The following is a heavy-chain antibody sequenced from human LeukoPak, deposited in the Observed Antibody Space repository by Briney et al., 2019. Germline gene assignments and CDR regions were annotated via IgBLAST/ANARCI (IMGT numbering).Heavy chain of an antibody. Sequence: GGSLRLSCAASGFTFSSYAMSWVRQAPGKGLEWVSSISGSGGGTYYTDSVQGRFTMSRDNSKNTLSLQMNSLRAEDTAVYYCAKDKLGAGGQSDYWGQGTLVTVSS. CDR2: ISGSGGGT. CDR1: GFTFSSYA. V-gene: IGHV3-23*01. J-gene: IGHJ4*02. D-gene: IGHD6-13*01. CDR3: AKDKLGAGGQSDY.